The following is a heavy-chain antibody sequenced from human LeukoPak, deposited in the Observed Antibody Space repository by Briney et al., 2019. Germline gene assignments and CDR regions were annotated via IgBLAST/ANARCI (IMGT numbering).Heavy chain of an antibody. Sequence: PGGSLRLSCAASGFTFSSYSMNWVRQAPGKGLEWVSSISSSSSYIYYADSVKGRCTISRDNAKNSLYLQMNSLRAEDTAVYYCASAYGDYRYYFDYWGQGTLVTVSS. CDR3: ASAYGDYRYYFDY. CDR2: ISSSSSYI. V-gene: IGHV3-21*01. CDR1: GFTFSSYS. D-gene: IGHD4-17*01. J-gene: IGHJ4*02.